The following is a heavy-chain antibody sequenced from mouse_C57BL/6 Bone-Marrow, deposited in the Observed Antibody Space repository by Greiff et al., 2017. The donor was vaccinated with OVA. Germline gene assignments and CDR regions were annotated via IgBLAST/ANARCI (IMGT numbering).Heavy chain of an antibody. V-gene: IGHV1-47*01. J-gene: IGHJ1*03. CDR2: FHPYNDDT. CDR1: GYTFTTYP. CDR3: ARGVTTYWYFDV. D-gene: IGHD2-12*01. Sequence: VKLMESGAELVKPGASVKMSCKASGYTFTTYPIEWMKQNHGKSLEWIGNFHPYNDDTKYNEKFKGKATLTVEKSSSTVYLELSRLTSDDSAVYYCARGVTTYWYFDVWGTGTTVTVSS.